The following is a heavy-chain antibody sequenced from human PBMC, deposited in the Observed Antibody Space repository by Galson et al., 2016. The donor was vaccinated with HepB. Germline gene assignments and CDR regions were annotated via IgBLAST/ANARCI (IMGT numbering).Heavy chain of an antibody. CDR3: ARAEWVTASGC. CDR2: ITSDGSGA. V-gene: IGHV3-74*01. CDR1: GFTFSNYW. J-gene: IGHJ4*02. Sequence: SLRLSCAASGFTFSNYWMHWVRQAPGKGLVWVSRITSDGSGANYADSVRGRFTISRDNAKNTLYLQMYSPRAEDTAIYYCARAEWVTASGCWGQGTLVTVSS. D-gene: IGHD2-21*02.